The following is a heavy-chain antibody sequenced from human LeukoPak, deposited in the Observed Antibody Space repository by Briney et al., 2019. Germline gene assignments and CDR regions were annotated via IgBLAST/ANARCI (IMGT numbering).Heavy chain of an antibody. CDR3: ARDRQQRMRDAFDI. CDR2: ISSSSSYI. D-gene: IGHD6-13*01. V-gene: IGHV3-21*01. CDR1: EFTFSSYT. Sequence: GGSLRLSCAASEFTFSSYTMNWVRQAPGKGLEWVSSISSSSSYIYYADSVKGRFTISRDNAKNSLYLQMNSLRAEDTAVYYCARDRQQRMRDAFDIWGQGTMVTVSS. J-gene: IGHJ3*02.